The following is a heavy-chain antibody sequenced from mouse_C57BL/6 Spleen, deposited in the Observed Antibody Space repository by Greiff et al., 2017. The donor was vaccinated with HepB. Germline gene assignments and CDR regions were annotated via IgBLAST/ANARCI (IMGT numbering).Heavy chain of an antibody. Sequence: QVQLQQPGAELMKPGASVKMSCKASGYTFTSYWITWVKQRPGQGLEWIGDIYPGSGSTNYNEKFKSKATLTVDTSSSTAYMQLSSLTSEDSAVYYCARHMTTVVALYAMDYWGQGTSVTVSS. CDR1: GYTFTSYW. V-gene: IGHV1-55*01. J-gene: IGHJ4*01. CDR3: ARHMTTVVALYAMDY. D-gene: IGHD1-1*01. CDR2: IYPGSGST.